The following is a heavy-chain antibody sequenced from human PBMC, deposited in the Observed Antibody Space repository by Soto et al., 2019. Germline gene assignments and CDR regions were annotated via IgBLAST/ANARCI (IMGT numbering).Heavy chain of an antibody. Sequence: EVQLLESGGGLVQPGGSLRLSCAASGFTFSSYAMSWVRQAPGKGLEWVSAISGSGGSTYYADSVKGRFTISRDNSKNTLYLQMNSLRAEDTAVYYCAKDPLSPDYAAWAFDIWGQGTMVTVSS. D-gene: IGHD4-17*01. CDR2: ISGSGGST. V-gene: IGHV3-23*01. CDR1: GFTFSSYA. CDR3: AKDPLSPDYAAWAFDI. J-gene: IGHJ3*02.